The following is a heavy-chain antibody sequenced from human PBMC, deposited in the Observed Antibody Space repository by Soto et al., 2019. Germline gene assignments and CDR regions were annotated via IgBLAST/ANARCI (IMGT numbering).Heavy chain of an antibody. CDR2: IYYSEST. CDR3: GRQPGHGGSSSCFAYYSVDV. Sequence: QLQLQESGPRLVKPSETLSLTCSVSGGSISSSSYSWVWIRQPPGKGLEWIGTIYYSESTHYNPSLEGRVAISADTPKNQLTLRLSYVTAADTAVYYCGRQPGHGGSSSCFAYYSVDVWGQGTTVTVS. CDR1: GGSISSSSYS. D-gene: IGHD2-2*01. J-gene: IGHJ6*02. V-gene: IGHV4-39*01.